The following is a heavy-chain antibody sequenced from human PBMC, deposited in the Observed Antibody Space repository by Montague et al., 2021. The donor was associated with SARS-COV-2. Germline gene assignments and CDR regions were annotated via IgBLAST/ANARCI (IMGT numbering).Heavy chain of an antibody. CDR1: GGSISSNF. CDR3: ARTRGYDPLFDF. V-gene: IGHV4-59*01. J-gene: IGHJ4*02. Sequence: SETLSLTCTVSGGSISSNFWSWIRQHPGKGLEWIGYIYYSGSTSXXPSLKSRVTISVDTSKKQFSLQLSSVTAADTAAYYCARTRGYDPLFDFWGQGTLVTVTS. D-gene: IGHD5-12*01. CDR2: IYYSGST.